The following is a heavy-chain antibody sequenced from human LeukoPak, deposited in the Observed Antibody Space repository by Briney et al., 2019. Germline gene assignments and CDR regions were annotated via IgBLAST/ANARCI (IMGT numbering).Heavy chain of an antibody. J-gene: IGHJ5*02. CDR3: ARDEGYYYDSSGPVPTWFDP. V-gene: IGHV4-61*02. D-gene: IGHD3-22*01. CDR1: GGSISSGSYY. CDR2: IYTSGST. Sequence: PSETLSLTCTVSGGSISSGSYYWSWIRQPAGKGLEWIGRIYTSGSTNYNPSLKSRVTMSVDTSKNQFSLKLSSVTAADTAVYYCARDEGYYYDSSGPVPTWFDPWGQGTLVTVSS.